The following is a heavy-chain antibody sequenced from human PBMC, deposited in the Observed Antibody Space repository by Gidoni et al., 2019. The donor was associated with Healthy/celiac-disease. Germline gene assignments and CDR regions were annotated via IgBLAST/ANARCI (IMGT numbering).Heavy chain of an antibody. CDR1: GFTFSSYC. V-gene: IGHV3-7*01. CDR2: IKQDGSEK. CDR3: AREASYSYDSSGYYGGH. J-gene: IGHJ4*02. Sequence: EVQLVESGGGLVQPGGSLSLSCAASGFTFSSYCMSWVRQAPGKGLEGVANIKQDGSEKYYVDSVKGRFTISRDNAKNSLYLQMNSLRADDTAVYYCAREASYSYDSSGYYGGHWGQGTLVTVSS. D-gene: IGHD3-22*01.